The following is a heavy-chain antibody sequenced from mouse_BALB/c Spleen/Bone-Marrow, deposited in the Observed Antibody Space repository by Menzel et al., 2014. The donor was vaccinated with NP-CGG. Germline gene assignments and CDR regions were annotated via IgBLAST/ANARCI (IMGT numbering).Heavy chain of an antibody. J-gene: IGHJ4*01. D-gene: IGHD1-1*01. CDR1: GFTFSSFG. CDR2: ISSGSSTI. CDR3: ARQRRCYGSSYDYYAMDY. Sequence: EVMLVESGGGLVQPGGSRKLSCAASGFTFSSFGMHWVRQAPEKGLEWVAYISSGSSTIYYADTVKGRFTISRDNPKNTLFLQMTSLRSEDTAMYYCARQRRCYGSSYDYYAMDYWGQGTSVTVSS. V-gene: IGHV5-17*02.